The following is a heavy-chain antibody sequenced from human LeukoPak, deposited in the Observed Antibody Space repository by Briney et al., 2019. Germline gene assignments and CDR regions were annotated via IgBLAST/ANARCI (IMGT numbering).Heavy chain of an antibody. V-gene: IGHV1-18*01. CDR1: GGTFSSYG. J-gene: IGHJ4*02. Sequence: ASVKVSCKASGGTFSSYGISWVRQAPGQGLEWMGWISAYNGNTNYAQKLQGRVTMTTDTSTSTAYMELRSLRSDDTAVYYCARDVPTXXXXXXLSPFDYWGQGTLVTV. CDR3: ARDVPTXXXXXXLSPFDY. CDR2: ISAYNGNT.